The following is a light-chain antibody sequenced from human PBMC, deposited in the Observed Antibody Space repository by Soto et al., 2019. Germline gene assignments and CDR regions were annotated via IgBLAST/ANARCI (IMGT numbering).Light chain of an antibody. Sequence: DIVMTQAPLSLPFTPGEPASISCRSSQRLQHSNGYNYLDWYFQKPGQSPQLLIYLASNRASGVPVRFSGSGSGTDFTLNISRVEAEDVGLYYCIQGVQMPPITFGQGTRLEIK. V-gene: IGKV2-28*01. J-gene: IGKJ5*01. CDR3: IQGVQMPPIT. CDR1: QRLQHSNGYNY. CDR2: LAS.